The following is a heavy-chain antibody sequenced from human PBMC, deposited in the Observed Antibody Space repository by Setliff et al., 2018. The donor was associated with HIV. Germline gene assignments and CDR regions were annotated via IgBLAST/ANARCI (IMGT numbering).Heavy chain of an antibody. Sequence: PSETLSLTCTVSGDFFSSDYYWGWIRQSPGKGLEWIGSIYYSGSTYYNPSLKSRVTISVDRSKNQFSLKLSSVTAADTAVYYCARAPLEYSGYDYLRYFDYWGQGTLVTVSS. CDR3: ARAPLEYSGYDYLRYFDY. J-gene: IGHJ4*02. V-gene: IGHV4-38-2*02. CDR2: IYYSGST. CDR1: GDFFSSDYY. D-gene: IGHD5-12*01.